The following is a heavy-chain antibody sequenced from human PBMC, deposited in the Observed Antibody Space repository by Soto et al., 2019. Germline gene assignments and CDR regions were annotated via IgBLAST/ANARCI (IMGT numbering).Heavy chain of an antibody. Sequence: SETLSLTCTVSGDSVSSGRYYWSWIRQPPGKALEWIAYIYYSGSTNYNPSLKSRVTISRDTSKNQFSLKLTSVTAADTAVYYCARSGGGSGWLGGQGTLVTVYS. CDR2: IYYSGST. CDR3: ARSGGGSGWL. CDR1: GDSVSSGRYY. V-gene: IGHV4-61*01. J-gene: IGHJ4*02. D-gene: IGHD6-13*01.